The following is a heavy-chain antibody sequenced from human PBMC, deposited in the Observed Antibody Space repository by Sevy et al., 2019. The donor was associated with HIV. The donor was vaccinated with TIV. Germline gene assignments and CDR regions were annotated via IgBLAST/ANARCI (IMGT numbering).Heavy chain of an antibody. CDR1: GFTFTNYW. V-gene: IGHV3-7*01. CDR2: IKPDGSEK. CDR3: ARDRGAYYRSDVFDL. Sequence: GGSLRLSCAASGFTFTNYWMHWVRQAPGKGLEWVASIKPDGSEKNYVDSVKGRLTISRDNAKNSVFLQMSSLRAEDTAVYYCARDRGAYYRSDVFDLWGQGTMVTVSS. D-gene: IGHD3-3*01. J-gene: IGHJ3*01.